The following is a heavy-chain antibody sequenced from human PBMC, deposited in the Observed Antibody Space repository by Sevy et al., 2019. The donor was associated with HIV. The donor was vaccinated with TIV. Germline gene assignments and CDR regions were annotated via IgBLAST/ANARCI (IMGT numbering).Heavy chain of an antibody. V-gene: IGHV3-30*04. CDR3: ALERLSSDVAEYFQN. CDR1: GFTFSYYS. Sequence: GGSLRLSCAASGFTFSYYSMHWVRQAPGKGLEWVATISLDGSNKHYADSVKGRFTISRDNFMRSRFLQMNSLRTEDTAVYYCALERLSSDVAEYFQNWGQGTLVTVSS. CDR2: ISLDGSNK. J-gene: IGHJ1*01. D-gene: IGHD1-1*01.